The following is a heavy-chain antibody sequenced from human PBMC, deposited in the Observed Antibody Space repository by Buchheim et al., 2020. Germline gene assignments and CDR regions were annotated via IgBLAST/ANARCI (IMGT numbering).Heavy chain of an antibody. V-gene: IGHV3-23*01. CDR1: GFTFSSYG. CDR2: ISGSAGST. J-gene: IGHJ4*02. D-gene: IGHD5-12*01. CDR3: AKGRSEYDYRPDY. Sequence: EVQLLESGGGLVQPGGSLRLSCAASGFTFSSYGMNWVRQAPGKGLEWVSGISGSAGSTYYADPVKGRFTIPRDNSKNTLYLEMNSLRAEDTAVYYCAKGRSEYDYRPDYWGQGTL.